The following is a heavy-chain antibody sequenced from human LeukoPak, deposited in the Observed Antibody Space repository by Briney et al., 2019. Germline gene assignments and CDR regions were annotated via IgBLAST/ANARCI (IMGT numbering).Heavy chain of an antibody. CDR3: ASLGIAVAASDY. CDR2: INSDGSST. D-gene: IGHD6-19*01. Sequence: GGALRLSCAASGYTSSSYMIHSVPEAPGKGLVWVSRINSDGSSTSYADSVKRRFTISRDNAKNTLYLQMNSLRAEDTAVYYCASLGIAVAASDYWGQGTLVTVSS. CDR1: GYTSSSYM. J-gene: IGHJ4*02. V-gene: IGHV3-74*01.